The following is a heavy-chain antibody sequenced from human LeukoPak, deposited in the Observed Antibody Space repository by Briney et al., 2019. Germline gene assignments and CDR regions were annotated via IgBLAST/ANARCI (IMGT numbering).Heavy chain of an antibody. V-gene: IGHV1-18*04. Sequence: ASVKVSCKASGYTFTGYYMHWVRQAPGQGLEWMGLISPHNGDTHYVQKLQGRLTMTTVTSTNTAYMELRSLRSDDTALYYCARGDDAFDFWGQGTMVTVSS. J-gene: IGHJ3*01. CDR2: ISPHNGDT. CDR1: GYTFTGYY. CDR3: ARGDDAFDF.